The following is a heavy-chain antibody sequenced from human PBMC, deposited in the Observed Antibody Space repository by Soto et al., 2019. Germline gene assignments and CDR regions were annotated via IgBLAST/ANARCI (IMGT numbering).Heavy chain of an antibody. V-gene: IGHV3-23*01. Sequence: RLSCAACGFTFSIYSMSWVRQARGRVRRWVSANSGSRGNTYYADSVKGRFTISRDNSKNTLYLQMNSLRAEDTGVYHCAKWTNPAPGHIGYWGQGTLVTVSS. CDR1: GFTFSIYS. CDR3: AKWTNPAPGHIGY. J-gene: IGHJ4*02. CDR2: NSGSRGNT.